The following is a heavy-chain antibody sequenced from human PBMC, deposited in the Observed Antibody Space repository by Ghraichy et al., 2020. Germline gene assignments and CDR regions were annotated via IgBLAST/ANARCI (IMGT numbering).Heavy chain of an antibody. CDR3: AGGSGWLIDY. Sequence: GGSLRLYCEAYGFTFNTYWMNWVRQVPGKGLEWVANLEGDGSEKNYVDSVKGRFTISRDNAKNSVFLQMDSLRVDDMGVYYCAGGSGWLIDYWGQGTLVTVSS. D-gene: IGHD6-19*01. CDR1: GFTFNTYW. CDR2: LEGDGSEK. J-gene: IGHJ4*02. V-gene: IGHV3-7*04.